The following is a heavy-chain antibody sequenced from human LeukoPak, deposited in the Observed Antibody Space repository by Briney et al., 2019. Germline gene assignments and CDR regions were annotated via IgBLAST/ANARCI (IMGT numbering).Heavy chain of an antibody. CDR2: IYPGDSDT. CDR3: ARITNSPGYSSGWYFDY. CDR1: GYSFTSYW. Sequence: GESLKISCKGSGYSFTSYWIGWVRQMPGKGLGWMGIIYPGDSDTRYSPSFQGQVTISADKSISTAYLQWSSLKASDTAMYYCARITNSPGYSSGWYFDYWGQGTLVTVSS. V-gene: IGHV5-51*01. J-gene: IGHJ4*02. D-gene: IGHD6-19*01.